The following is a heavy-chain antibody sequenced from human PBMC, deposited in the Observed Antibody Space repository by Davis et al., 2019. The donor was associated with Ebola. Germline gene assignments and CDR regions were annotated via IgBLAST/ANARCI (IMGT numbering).Heavy chain of an antibody. Sequence: PGGSLRLSCAASGFTFSSYWMHWVRQAPGKGLVWVSRINSDGSSTSYADSVKGRFSISREHSKNTLHLQMNSRRGEDTDVYYCARGGGVAWGQGTLVTVPS. CDR3: ARGGGVA. V-gene: IGHV3-74*01. CDR2: INSDGSST. J-gene: IGHJ4*02. CDR1: GFTFSSYW. D-gene: IGHD2-8*02.